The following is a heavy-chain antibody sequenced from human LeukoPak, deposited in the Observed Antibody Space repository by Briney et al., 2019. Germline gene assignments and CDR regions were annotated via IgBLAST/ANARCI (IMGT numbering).Heavy chain of an antibody. CDR2: IYTSGST. Sequence: SETLSLTCTVSGGSISSYYWSWIRQPAGKGLEWIGRIYTSGSTNYNPSLKSRVTMSVDTSKNQFSLKLSSVTAAGTAVYYCARRLLWFGEFRAFDIWGQGTMVTVSS. CDR1: GGSISSYY. V-gene: IGHV4-4*07. CDR3: ARRLLWFGEFRAFDI. J-gene: IGHJ3*02. D-gene: IGHD3-10*01.